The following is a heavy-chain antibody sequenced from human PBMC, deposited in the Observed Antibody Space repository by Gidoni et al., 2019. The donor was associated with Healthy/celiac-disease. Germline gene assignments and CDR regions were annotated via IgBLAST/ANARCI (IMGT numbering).Heavy chain of an antibody. V-gene: IGHV3-30-3*01. Sequence: QVQLVESGGGVVQPGRSLRLSCAASGFTFSSYAMHWVRQAPGKGLEWVAVISYYGSNKYYADSVKGRFTISRDNSKNTLYLQMNSLRSEDTAVYYCARGPLGDLAGFDYWGQGTLVTVSS. CDR1: GFTFSSYA. CDR3: ARGPLGDLAGFDY. J-gene: IGHJ4*02. D-gene: IGHD3-10*01. CDR2: ISYYGSNK.